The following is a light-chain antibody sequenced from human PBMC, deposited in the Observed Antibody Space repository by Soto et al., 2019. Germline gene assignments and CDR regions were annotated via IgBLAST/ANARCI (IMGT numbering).Light chain of an antibody. Sequence: QSALTQPASVSGSPGQSISISCTGTSSDVGGYNYVSWYQQHPGKAPKLLIDEVSNRPSGISDRFSGSKSGNTASLTISGLQAEDEADYYCSSYTAGSTRVFGGGTKLTVL. CDR3: SSYTAGSTRV. V-gene: IGLV2-14*01. J-gene: IGLJ2*01. CDR1: SSDVGGYNY. CDR2: EVS.